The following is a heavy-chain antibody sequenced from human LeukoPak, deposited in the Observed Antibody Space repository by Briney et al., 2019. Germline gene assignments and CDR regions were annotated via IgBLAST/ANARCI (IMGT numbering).Heavy chain of an antibody. CDR3: ASGNYDPAAFDI. CDR2: VQHIGGET. CDR1: GFTFSNSW. D-gene: IGHD3-22*01. Sequence: GGSLRLSCAGSGFTFSNSWMGWVRQAPGKGLEWVANVQHIGGETYYVDSVKGRFTISRDNAKNSVYLQMNSLRAEDTAVYYCASGNYDPAAFDIWGQGTMVTVSS. J-gene: IGHJ3*02. V-gene: IGHV3-7*03.